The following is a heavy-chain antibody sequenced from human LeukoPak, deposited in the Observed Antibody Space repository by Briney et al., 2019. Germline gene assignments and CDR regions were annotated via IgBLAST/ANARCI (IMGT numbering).Heavy chain of an antibody. V-gene: IGHV4-30-4*08. Sequence: LRLSCAASGFTFSSYAMSWVRQAPGKGLEWIGYIYYSGSTYYNPSLKSRVTISVDTSKNQFSLKLSSVTAADTAVYYCARLLGYCSGGSCYRAPFSFDYWGQGTLVTVSS. J-gene: IGHJ4*02. CDR1: GFTFSSYA. CDR2: IYYSGST. CDR3: ARLLGYCSGGSCYRAPFSFDY. D-gene: IGHD2-15*01.